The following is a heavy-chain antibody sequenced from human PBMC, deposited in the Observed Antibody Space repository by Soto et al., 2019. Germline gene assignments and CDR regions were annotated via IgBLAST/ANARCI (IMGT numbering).Heavy chain of an antibody. V-gene: IGHV4-4*07. CDR2: IYTSGST. J-gene: IGHJ6*02. D-gene: IGHD3-16*01. CDR3: ARVGGVYDYYGMDV. CDR1: GGSISSYY. Sequence: QVQLQESGPGLVKPAETLSLTCTVSGGSISSYYWSWIRQPAGKGLEWIGRIYTSGSTNYNPSLTSRVTMSVDTSKIQFSLKLSSVTAADTAVYYCARVGGVYDYYGMDVWCQGTTVTVSS.